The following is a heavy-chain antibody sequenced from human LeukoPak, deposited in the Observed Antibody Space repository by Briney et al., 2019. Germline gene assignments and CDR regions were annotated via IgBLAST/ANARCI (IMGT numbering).Heavy chain of an antibody. Sequence: SETLSLTCTVSGGSISSDYWTWIRQPPGKGLEWIGHVYHSGGTNYNPSLKSRVNISVDTSKNQVSLKLNSVTAADTAVYYCARASDYAEVEHWGQGTLVTVSS. V-gene: IGHV4-59*01. D-gene: IGHD3-16*01. CDR3: ARASDYAEVEH. J-gene: IGHJ1*01. CDR2: VYHSGGT. CDR1: GGSISSDY.